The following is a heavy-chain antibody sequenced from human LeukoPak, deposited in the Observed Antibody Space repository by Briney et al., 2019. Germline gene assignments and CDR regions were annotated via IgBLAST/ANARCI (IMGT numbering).Heavy chain of an antibody. CDR3: ARGGLGGNDAFDI. CDR2: IIPIFGTA. J-gene: IGHJ3*02. CDR1: GGTFSSYA. V-gene: IGHV1-69*13. Sequence: GASVKVSCKASGGTFSSYAISWVRQAPGQGREWMGGIIPIFGTANYAQKFQGRVTITADESTSTAYMELSSLRSEDTAVYYCARGGLGGNDAFDIWGQGTMVTVSS. D-gene: IGHD6-25*01.